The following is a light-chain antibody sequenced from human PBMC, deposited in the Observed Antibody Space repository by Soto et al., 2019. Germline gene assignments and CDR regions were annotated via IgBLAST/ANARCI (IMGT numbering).Light chain of an antibody. V-gene: IGKV1-9*01. CDR3: QQLSSCPVT. CDR2: KAS. J-gene: IGKJ4*01. CDR1: QGISTY. Sequence: DIQLTQSPSFLSASVRDRVTISCRASQGISTYLTWYQQKPGKAPKLLIYKASTLKNGVPSRFSGSGSGTEFTLTISSLQPEDLATYYCQQLSSCPVTFGGGTKVDIK.